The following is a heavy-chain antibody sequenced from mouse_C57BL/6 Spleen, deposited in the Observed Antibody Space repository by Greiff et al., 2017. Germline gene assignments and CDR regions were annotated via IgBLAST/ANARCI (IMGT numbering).Heavy chain of an antibody. V-gene: IGHV1-63*01. CDR2: IYPGGGYT. CDR1: GYTFTNYW. D-gene: IGHD2-3*01. Sequence: QVQLKQSGAELVRPGTSVKMSCKASGYTFTNYWIGWAKQRPGHGLEWIGDIYPGGGYTNYNEKFKGKATLTADKSSGTAYMQFSSLTSEDSAIYYCARQGDGYSYFDYWGQGTTLTVSS. CDR3: ARQGDGYSYFDY. J-gene: IGHJ2*01.